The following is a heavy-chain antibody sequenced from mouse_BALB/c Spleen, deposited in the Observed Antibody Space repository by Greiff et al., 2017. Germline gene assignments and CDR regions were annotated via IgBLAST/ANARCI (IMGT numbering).Heavy chain of an antibody. CDR3: ASSLTGTGFDY. V-gene: IGHV5-6-2*01. J-gene: IGHJ2*01. Sequence: EVQLVESGGGLVKLGGSLKLSCAASGFTFSRYYMSWLRQTPEKRLELVAAINSNGGSTYYPDTVKGRFTISRDNAKNTLYLQMSSLKSEDTALYYCASSLTGTGFDYWGQGTTLTVSS. D-gene: IGHD4-1*01. CDR2: INSNGGST. CDR1: GFTFSRYY.